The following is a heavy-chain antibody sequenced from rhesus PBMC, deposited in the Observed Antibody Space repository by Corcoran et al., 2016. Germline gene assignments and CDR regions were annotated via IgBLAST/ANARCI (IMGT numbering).Heavy chain of an antibody. Sequence: QVQLQESGPGLVKPSATLSLTCAVSGGSISSSYWSWIRQAPGEGLEWIGRTEGSGSYYSTTALKDRVPLSVETSKNQLSLKLGPVTAPDAAVYYCARHDPDSSGWPEFDYWGQGVLVTVSS. CDR3: ARHDPDSSGWPEFDY. V-gene: IGHV4S11*01. D-gene: IGHD6-31*01. J-gene: IGHJ4*01. CDR2: TEGSGSY. CDR1: GGSISSSY.